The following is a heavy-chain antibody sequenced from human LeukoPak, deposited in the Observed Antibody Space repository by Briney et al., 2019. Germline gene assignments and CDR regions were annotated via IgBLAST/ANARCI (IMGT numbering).Heavy chain of an antibody. V-gene: IGHV6-1*01. J-gene: IGHJ6*02. Sequence: SQTLSLTCAISGDSVSSNSATWNWVRQSPSRGLEWLGRTYYRSRWYNDYAVSVKSRITINPDPSKNQFSLQLNSVTPEDTAVYYCARGAPVAATRGMDVCGQGTTVTVSS. CDR2: TYYRSRWYN. CDR3: ARGAPVAATRGMDV. D-gene: IGHD6-19*01. CDR1: GDSVSSNSAT.